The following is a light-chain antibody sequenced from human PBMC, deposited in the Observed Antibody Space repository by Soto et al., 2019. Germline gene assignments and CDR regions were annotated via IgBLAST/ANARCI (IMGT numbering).Light chain of an antibody. V-gene: IGLV1-40*01. Sequence: QSVLTQPPSVSGAPGQTFTISCTGSSSNLWAGEDVHWYHQLPGAAPKLLVYGNKNRPSGVPERFSGSISGTTASLAITGLQVEDEGDYYCQSYDTTLSVLYVFGTGTKVTVL. CDR2: GNK. CDR3: QSYDTTLSVLYV. J-gene: IGLJ1*01. CDR1: SSNLWAGED.